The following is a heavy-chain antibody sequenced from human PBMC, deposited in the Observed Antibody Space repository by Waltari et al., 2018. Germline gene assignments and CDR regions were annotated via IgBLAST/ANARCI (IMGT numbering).Heavy chain of an antibody. Sequence: EVHLVESGGGLVQPGGSLRLSCAASGVPLGRSWIHWVRQSPGKGLMWVSRINNDGSSTVYADSVKGRFTISRDDAKNTVSLQMNNLSAEDTALYYCARAGLLGAFDVWGQGTMVTVSS. CDR2: INNDGSST. CDR1: GVPLGRSW. V-gene: IGHV3-74*03. J-gene: IGHJ3*01. D-gene: IGHD2-15*01. CDR3: ARAGLLGAFDV.